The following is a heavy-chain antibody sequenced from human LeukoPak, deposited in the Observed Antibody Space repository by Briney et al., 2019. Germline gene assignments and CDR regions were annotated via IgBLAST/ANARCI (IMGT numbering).Heavy chain of an antibody. J-gene: IGHJ3*02. CDR2: ISSSSSYI. CDR3: AGRWSDAFDI. Sequence: GGSLRFSYAASGFTFSSYSMNWVRQAPGKGLEWVSSISSSSSYIYYADSVKGRFTISRDNAKNSLYLQMNSLGAEDTAVYYCAGRWSDAFDIWGQGTMVTVSS. V-gene: IGHV3-21*01. CDR1: GFTFSSYS. D-gene: IGHD6-13*01.